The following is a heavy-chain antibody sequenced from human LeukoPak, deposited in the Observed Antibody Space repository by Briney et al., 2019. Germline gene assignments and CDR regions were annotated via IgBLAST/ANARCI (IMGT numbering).Heavy chain of an antibody. CDR3: ARSGGGGSYYMEVYYFDY. J-gene: IGHJ4*02. CDR1: GFTFSSYG. V-gene: IGHV3-7*01. D-gene: IGHD1-26*01. Sequence: GGSLRLSWAASGFTFSSYGMHWVRQAPGKGLEWVANIKQDGSEKYYVDSVKGRFTISRDNAKNSLYLQMNSLRAEDTAVYYCARSGGGGSYYMEVYYFDYWGQGTLVTVSS. CDR2: IKQDGSEK.